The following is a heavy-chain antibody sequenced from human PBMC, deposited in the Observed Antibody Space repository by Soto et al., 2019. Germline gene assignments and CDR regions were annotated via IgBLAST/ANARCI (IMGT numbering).Heavy chain of an antibody. Sequence: PGGSLRLSCAASGFTFSNAWMNWVRQAPGKGLEWVGRIKSKTDGGTTDYAAPVKGRFTISRDDSKNTLYLQMNSLKTEDTAVYYCTTYSSSWYFAFDIWGQGTMVTVSS. CDR2: IKSKTDGGTT. CDR1: GFTFSNAW. J-gene: IGHJ3*02. CDR3: TTYSSSWYFAFDI. D-gene: IGHD6-13*01. V-gene: IGHV3-15*07.